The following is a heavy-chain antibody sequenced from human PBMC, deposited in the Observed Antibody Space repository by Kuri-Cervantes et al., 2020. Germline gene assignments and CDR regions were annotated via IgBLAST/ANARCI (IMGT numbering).Heavy chain of an antibody. D-gene: IGHD2-2*01. CDR2: ISAYNGNT. CDR3: ARGPQYRADYYYYYMDV. CDR1: GFTFSSYA. V-gene: IGHV1-18*01. Sequence: GESLKISCAASGFTFSSYAMSWVRQAPGKGLEWMGWISAYNGNTNYAQKLQGRVTMTTDTSTSTAYMELSSLRSEDTAVYYCARGPQYRADYYYYYMDVWGKGTTVTVSS. J-gene: IGHJ6*03.